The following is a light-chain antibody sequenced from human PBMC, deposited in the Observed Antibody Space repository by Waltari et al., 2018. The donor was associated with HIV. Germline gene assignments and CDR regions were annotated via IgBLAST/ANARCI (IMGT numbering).Light chain of an antibody. Sequence: QSALTQPASVSGSPGQSITISCTGTSSDVGYYNYVSWFQQPPDKAPTPILFDVNKRPSGVSNRFSGSKSGKTASLTISGLQPEDEADYFCTSYTSRDTWVFGGGTKVTVL. CDR3: TSYTSRDTWV. J-gene: IGLJ3*02. V-gene: IGLV2-14*03. CDR1: SSDVGYYNY. CDR2: DVN.